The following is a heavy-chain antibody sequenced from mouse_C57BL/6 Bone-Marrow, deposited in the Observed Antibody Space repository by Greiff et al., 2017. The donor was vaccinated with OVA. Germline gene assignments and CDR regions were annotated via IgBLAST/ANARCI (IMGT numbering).Heavy chain of an antibody. D-gene: IGHD2-1*01. J-gene: IGHJ2*01. CDR2: IDPENGDT. V-gene: IGHV14-4*01. CDR3: TSYGNFDY. CDR1: GFNIKDDY. Sequence: VQLQQSGAELVRPRASVKLSCTASGFNIKDDYMHWVKQRPEQGLEWIGWIDPENGDTEYASKFQGKATITADTSSNTAYLQLSSLTSEDTAVYYCTSYGNFDYWGQGTTLTVSS.